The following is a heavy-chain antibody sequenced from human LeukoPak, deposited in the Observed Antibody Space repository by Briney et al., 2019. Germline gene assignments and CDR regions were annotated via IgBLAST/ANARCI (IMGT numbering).Heavy chain of an antibody. Sequence: GGSLRLSCAASGFTFSSYEMNWVRQAPGKGLEWVSSISRGGSPIFYADSVKGRFAISRDNAKNTLYLQMNSLRAEDTAVYYCARAPREYSYGTYYFDYWGQGTLVTVSS. J-gene: IGHJ4*02. CDR3: ARAPREYSYGTYYFDY. CDR1: GFTFSSYE. V-gene: IGHV3-48*03. D-gene: IGHD5-18*01. CDR2: ISRGGSPI.